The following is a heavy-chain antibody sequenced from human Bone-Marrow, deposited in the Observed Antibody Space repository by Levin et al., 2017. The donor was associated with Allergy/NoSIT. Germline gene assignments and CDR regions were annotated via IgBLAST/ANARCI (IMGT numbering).Heavy chain of an antibody. CDR1: GFTFSSYA. D-gene: IGHD3-10*01. CDR3: AREFVGSGSCSDGEGLNY. CDR2: ISYDGSNK. J-gene: IGHJ4*02. V-gene: IGHV3-30-3*01. Sequence: GESLKISCAASGFTFSSYAMHWVRQAPGKGLEWVAVISYDGSNKYYADSVKGRFTISRDNSKNTLYLQMNSLRAEDTAVYYCAREFVGSGSCSDGEGLNYWGQGTLVTVSS.